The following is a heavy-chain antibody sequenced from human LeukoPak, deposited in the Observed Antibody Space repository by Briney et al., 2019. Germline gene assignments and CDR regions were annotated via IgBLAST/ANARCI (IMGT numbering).Heavy chain of an antibody. J-gene: IGHJ5*02. CDR2: IYYSGST. CDR1: GGSISSYY. V-gene: IGHV4-59*01. Sequence: PSETLSLTCTVSGGSISSYYWSWIRQPPGKGLEWIGYIYYSGSTNYNPSLKSRVTISVHTSKNQFSLNLTSVTAADTAVYYCARFTPQGYGWGGYNRFDPWGQGTLVTVSS. D-gene: IGHD3-16*01. CDR3: ARFTPQGYGWGGYNRFDP.